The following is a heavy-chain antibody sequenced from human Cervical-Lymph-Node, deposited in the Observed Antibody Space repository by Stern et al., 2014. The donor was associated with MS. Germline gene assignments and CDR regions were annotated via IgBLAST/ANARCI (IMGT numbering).Heavy chain of an antibody. D-gene: IGHD5-18*01. CDR1: GGSVGSGSYD. CDR2: IYTTGST. J-gene: IGHJ4*02. V-gene: IGHV4-61*02. Sequence: QVQLQESGPGLVKPSQTLSLTCTVSGGSVGSGSYDWSWIRQPAGKGLEWIGRIYTTGSTYYNPSLKSRVSISIETSQNPVFLKLTSVTAADTAVYYCARDKEDTNMAFRYFDNWGQGTLVTVSS. CDR3: ARDKEDTNMAFRYFDN.